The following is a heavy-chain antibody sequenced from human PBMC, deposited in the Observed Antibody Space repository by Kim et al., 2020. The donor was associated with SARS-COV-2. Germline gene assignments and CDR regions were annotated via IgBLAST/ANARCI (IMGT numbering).Heavy chain of an antibody. CDR1: GGSFSGYY. CDR2: INHSGST. V-gene: IGHV4-34*01. Sequence: SETLSLTCAVYGGSFSGYYWSWIRQPPGKGLEWIGEINHSGSTNYNPSLKSRVTISVDTSKNQFSLKLSSVTAADTAVYYCARGEGSSSSYAYYYYYGM. J-gene: IGHJ6*01. CDR3: ARGEGSSSSYAYYYYYGM. D-gene: IGHD6-6*01.